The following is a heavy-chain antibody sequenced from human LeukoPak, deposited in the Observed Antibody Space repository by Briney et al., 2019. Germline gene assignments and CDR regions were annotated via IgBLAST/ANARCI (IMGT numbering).Heavy chain of an antibody. V-gene: IGHV1-69*13. CDR3: ARAKVDVEMREGNDY. D-gene: IGHD5-24*01. CDR1: GGTFSSYA. Sequence: AASVKVSCKASGGTFSSYAISWVRQAPGQGLEWMGGIIPIFGTANYAQKFQGRVTITADESTSTAYMELSSLRSEDTAVYYCARAKVDVEMREGNDYWGQGTLVTVSS. CDR2: IIPIFGTA. J-gene: IGHJ4*02.